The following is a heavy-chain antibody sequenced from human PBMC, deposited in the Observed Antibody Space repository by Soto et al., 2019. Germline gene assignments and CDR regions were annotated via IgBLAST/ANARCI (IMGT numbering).Heavy chain of an antibody. CDR2: ISVSDAFI. Sequence: GGSLRLSCAASGFNVGAFAVNWVRQAPGKGLEWVSGISVSDAFIYYADSVRGRFSISRDASENILYLQMNSLRVDDTALYYCTRETVAGITGLDYWGPGTLVTVAS. D-gene: IGHD1-20*01. CDR3: TRETVAGITGLDY. V-gene: IGHV3-23*01. J-gene: IGHJ4*02. CDR1: GFNVGAFA.